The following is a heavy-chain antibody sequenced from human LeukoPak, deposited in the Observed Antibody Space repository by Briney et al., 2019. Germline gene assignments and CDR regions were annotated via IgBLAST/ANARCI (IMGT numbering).Heavy chain of an antibody. CDR1: GFTFSSYG. J-gene: IGHJ6*03. CDR3: ARMVDSRFGTQRLQSFNWNCCIIGYYYYYMDV. CDR2: IWYDGSNK. V-gene: IGHV3-33*01. D-gene: IGHD1-7*01. Sequence: PGRSLRLSCAASGFTFSSYGMHWVRQAPGKGLEWVAVIWYDGSNKYYADSVKGRFTISRDNSKNTLYLQMNSLRAEDTAVYYCARMVDSRFGTQRLQSFNWNCCIIGYYYYYMDVWGKGTTVTVSS.